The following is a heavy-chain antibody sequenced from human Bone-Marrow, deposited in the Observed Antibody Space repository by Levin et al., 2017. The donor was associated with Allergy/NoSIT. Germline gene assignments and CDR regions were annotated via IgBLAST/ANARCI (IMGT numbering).Heavy chain of an antibody. CDR2: IRSKAYGGTM. CDR3: TRVNYYEVSGLYRNPFGES. V-gene: IGHV3-49*04. Sequence: SGESLKISCTGSGFTLGDYGMSWVRQAPGKGLEWVGFIRSKAYGGTMEYAASVRGRFILSRDDSKSFVYLQMNSLKTEDTAVYYCTRVNYYEVSGLYRNPFGESWGQGTLVTVSS. CDR1: GFTLGDYG. J-gene: IGHJ5*02. D-gene: IGHD3-22*01.